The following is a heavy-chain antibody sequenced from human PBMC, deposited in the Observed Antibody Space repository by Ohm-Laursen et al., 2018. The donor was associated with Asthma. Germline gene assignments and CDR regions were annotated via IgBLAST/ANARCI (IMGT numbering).Heavy chain of an antibody. D-gene: IGHD3-22*01. V-gene: IGHV1-18*01. J-gene: IGHJ6*02. CDR2: IGTYNGNT. CDR3: ARDSSSWYYYFYGMDV. CDR1: GYTFTSYG. Sequence: SVKVSCKASGYTFTSYGISWVRQAPGQGLEWMGWIGTYNGNTNSAQKFQGRVTMTTDTSTNTAYMELRSLRSDDTAVYYCARDSSSWYYYFYGMDVWGQGTTVTVSS.